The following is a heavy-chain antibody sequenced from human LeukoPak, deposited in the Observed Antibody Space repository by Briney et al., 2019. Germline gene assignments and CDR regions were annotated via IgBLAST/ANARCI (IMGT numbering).Heavy chain of an antibody. CDR1: GVSFSNYD. CDR2: IWYDGSKK. V-gene: IGHV3-33*01. J-gene: IGHJ4*02. CDR3: ARCGSGCISNSWPFDY. Sequence: GRSLRLSCAASGVSFSNYDMHWVRQAPGEGLEWVALIWYDGSKKNYADSVEGRVTISRDNSKNTLFLQMGSLRAEDTAVYFCARCGSGCISNSWPFDYWGQGTLVTVSS. D-gene: IGHD2-2*01.